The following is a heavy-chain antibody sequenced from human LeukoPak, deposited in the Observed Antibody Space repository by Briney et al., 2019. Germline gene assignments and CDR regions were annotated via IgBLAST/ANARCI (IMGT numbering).Heavy chain of an antibody. J-gene: IGHJ4*02. V-gene: IGHV6-1*01. D-gene: IGHD5-12*01. CDR2: TYYRSKWYN. CDR1: GDSVSSNSAA. CDR3: VGEGGYGVFGY. Sequence: SQTLSLTCAISGDSVSSNSAAWNWFRQSPSRGLGWLGRTYYRSKWYNDYAASVNSRITINPDTSKNQFSLQLNSVTPEDTAVYYCVGEGGYGVFGYWGQGTLVTVSS.